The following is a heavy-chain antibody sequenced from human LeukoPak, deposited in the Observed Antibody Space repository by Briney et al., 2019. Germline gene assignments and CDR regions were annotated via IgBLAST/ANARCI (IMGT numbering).Heavy chain of an antibody. CDR3: AKETVTYYDFWSGYGT. CDR1: GFTFSSYG. CDR2: ISYDGSNK. Sequence: GRSLRLSCAASGFTFSSYGIHWVRQAPGKGLEWVAVISYDGSNKYYADSVKGRFTISRDNSKNTLYLQMNSLRAEDTAVYYCAKETVTYYDFWSGYGTWGQGTLVTVSS. V-gene: IGHV3-30*18. J-gene: IGHJ4*02. D-gene: IGHD3-3*01.